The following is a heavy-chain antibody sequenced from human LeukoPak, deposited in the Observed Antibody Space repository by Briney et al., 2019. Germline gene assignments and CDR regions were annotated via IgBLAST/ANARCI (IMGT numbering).Heavy chain of an antibody. CDR1: GGSISSHY. D-gene: IGHD6-13*01. V-gene: IGHV4-59*11. CDR3: ARGLRGYSSSWSNWFDP. Sequence: TSETLSLTCTVSGGSISSHYWSWIRQPPGKGLEWIGYIYYSGSTNYNPSLKSRVTISVDTSKNQFSLKLSSVTAADTAVYYCARGLRGYSSSWSNWFDPWGQGILVTVSS. J-gene: IGHJ5*02. CDR2: IYYSGST.